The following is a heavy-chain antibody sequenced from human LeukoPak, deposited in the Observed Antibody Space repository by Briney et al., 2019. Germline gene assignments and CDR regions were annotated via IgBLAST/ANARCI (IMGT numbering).Heavy chain of an antibody. CDR1: GGSINSYY. Sequence: SETLSLTCTVSGGSINSYYWSWIRQPPGKGLEWIGYIYYSGSTTYNPSLKSRVTISVDTSKNQFSLKLSSLTAADTAVYYCAKIASGGARFDPWGQGTLVTVSS. D-gene: IGHD6-13*01. CDR3: AKIASGGARFDP. V-gene: IGHV4-59*08. J-gene: IGHJ5*02. CDR2: IYYSGST.